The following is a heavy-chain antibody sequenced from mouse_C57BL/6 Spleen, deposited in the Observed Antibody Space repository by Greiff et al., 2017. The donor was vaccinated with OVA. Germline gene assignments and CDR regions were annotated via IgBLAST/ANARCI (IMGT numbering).Heavy chain of an antibody. Sequence: EVQLQQSGPELVKPGASVKISCKASGYTFTDYYMNWVKQSHGKSLEWIGDINPNNGGTSYNQKFKGKATLTVDKSSSTAYMELRSLTSEDSAVYYCARSFSYYYGSSPFAYWGQGTLVTVSA. D-gene: IGHD1-1*01. V-gene: IGHV1-26*01. CDR1: GYTFTDYY. CDR3: ARSFSYYYGSSPFAY. CDR2: INPNNGGT. J-gene: IGHJ3*01.